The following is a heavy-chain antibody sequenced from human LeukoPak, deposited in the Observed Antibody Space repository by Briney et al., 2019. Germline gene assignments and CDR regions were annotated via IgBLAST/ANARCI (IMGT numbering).Heavy chain of an antibody. V-gene: IGHV4-59*01. D-gene: IGHD2-21*02. J-gene: IGHJ4*02. CDR1: GDSIDRYY. CDR3: AKGDLPDF. CDR2: IFSRGNT. Sequence: SETLSLTCIVSGDSIDRYYWSWIRQSPGRGLEYIGHIFSRGNTRYHPPLKSRVTISVDTSKNQFSLILRSVTAADTAMYYCAKGDLPDFWGQGTLVTVSS.